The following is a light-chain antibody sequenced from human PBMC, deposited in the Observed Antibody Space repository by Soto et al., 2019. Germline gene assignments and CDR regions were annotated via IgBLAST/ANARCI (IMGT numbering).Light chain of an antibody. CDR2: EVS. CDR1: SSDVGSYNL. CDR3: CSYAGSSTVV. V-gene: IGLV2-23*02. Sequence: QSVLTQPASVSGSPGQSITISCTGTSSDVGSYNLVSWYQQHPGKAPKLMIYEVSKRPSGVSNRFSGSKSGNTASLTISGLQAEAEADYYCCSYAGSSTVVFGTGTKLTVL. J-gene: IGLJ1*01.